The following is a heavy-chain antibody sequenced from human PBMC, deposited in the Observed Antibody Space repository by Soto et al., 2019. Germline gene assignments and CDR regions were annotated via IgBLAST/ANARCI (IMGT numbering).Heavy chain of an antibody. CDR3: ARDPGDDILTGYDQVDY. Sequence: GSLRLSCAASGFTFSSYSMNWVRQAPGKGLEWVSSISSSSSYIYYADSVKGRFTISRDNAKNSLYLQMKSLRAEDTAVYFCARDPGDDILTGYDQVDYWGQGTLVTVSS. V-gene: IGHV3-21*01. D-gene: IGHD3-9*01. CDR1: GFTFSSYS. CDR2: ISSSSSYI. J-gene: IGHJ4*02.